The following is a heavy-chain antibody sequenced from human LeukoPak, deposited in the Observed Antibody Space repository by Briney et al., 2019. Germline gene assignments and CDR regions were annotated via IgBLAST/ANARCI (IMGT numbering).Heavy chain of an antibody. CDR2: IYYSGST. Sequence: SETLSLTCTVSGGSISSYYWSWIRQPPGKGLEWIGYIYYSGSTNYNPSLKSRVTTSVDTSKNQFSLKLSSVTAADTAVYYCARSSSFVWFGESLGYFDYWGQGTLVTVSS. CDR3: ARSSSFVWFGESLGYFDY. CDR1: GGSISSYY. V-gene: IGHV4-59*01. D-gene: IGHD3-10*01. J-gene: IGHJ4*02.